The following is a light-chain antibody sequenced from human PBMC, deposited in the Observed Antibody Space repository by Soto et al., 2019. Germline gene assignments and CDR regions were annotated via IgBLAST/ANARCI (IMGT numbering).Light chain of an antibody. CDR2: TNT. CDR1: AGYD. CDR3: QSYDSSLTGSI. V-gene: IGLV1-40*01. Sequence: QSVLTQPPSVSGAPGRRVTISCTGTAGYDVHWYQKLPGTAPKLLIYTNTNRPSGVPGRFSGSKSGASASLAITGLQAEDEADYFCQSYDSSLTGSIFGGGTKVTVL. J-gene: IGLJ2*01.